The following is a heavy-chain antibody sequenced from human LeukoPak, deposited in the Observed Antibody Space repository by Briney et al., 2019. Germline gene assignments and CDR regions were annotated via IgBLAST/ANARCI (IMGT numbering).Heavy chain of an antibody. J-gene: IGHJ4*02. Sequence: PSETLSLTCGVSGYFVSSGYYWGWIRQPPGQGLEWIGNIYNTGSTYYNPSLKSRVTISVDTSKNQFSLKLTSVTSADTAVYFCASRTTVTNALSFDYWGRGALAAVSS. CDR1: GYFVSSGYY. CDR2: IYNTGST. D-gene: IGHD4-11*01. V-gene: IGHV4-38-2*01. CDR3: ASRTTVTNALSFDY.